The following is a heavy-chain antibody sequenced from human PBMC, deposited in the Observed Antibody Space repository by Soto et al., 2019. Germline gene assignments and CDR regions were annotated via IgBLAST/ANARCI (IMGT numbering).Heavy chain of an antibody. V-gene: IGHV3-30-3*01. CDR1: GFTFSTYA. D-gene: IGHD1-26*01. CDR3: ERVGSYDAEVDY. CDR2: ISYDGSNK. J-gene: IGHJ4*02. Sequence: QVQLVESGGGVVQPGRSLRLSCAASGFTFSTYAMHWVRQAPGKGLEWVAVISYDGSNKFYADSVKGRFTSSRDNSKNTLYLQMASLRAEDTAVSYCERVGSYDAEVDYWGQGTLVTVSS.